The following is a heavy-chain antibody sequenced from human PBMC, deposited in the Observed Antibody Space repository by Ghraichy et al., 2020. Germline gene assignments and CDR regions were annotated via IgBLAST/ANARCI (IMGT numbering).Heavy chain of an antibody. Sequence: SETLSLTCTVSGGSISSGGFYWGWIRQHPGEGLEWIGYIYYSGSAYYNPSLKSRLTISVDTSKNQFSLNLSSVTAADTAVYYCARSDSRGYYADYWGQGTLVTVSS. D-gene: IGHD3-22*01. CDR1: GGSISSGGFY. J-gene: IGHJ4*02. CDR3: ARSDSRGYYADY. V-gene: IGHV4-31*03. CDR2: IYYSGSA.